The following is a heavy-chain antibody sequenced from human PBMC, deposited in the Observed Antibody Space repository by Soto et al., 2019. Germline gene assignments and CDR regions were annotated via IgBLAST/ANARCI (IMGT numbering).Heavy chain of an antibody. D-gene: IGHD3-3*01. CDR2: TYYRSKWYN. J-gene: IGHJ6*02. V-gene: IGHV6-1*01. CDR1: GDSVSSNSAA. CDR3: ARAICRFLEWFLCYGMDV. Sequence: SQTLSLTCVISGDSVSSNSAAWNWIRQSPSRGLEWLGRTYYRSKWYNDYAVSVKSRITINPDTSKNQFSLQLNSVTPEDTAVYYCARAICRFLEWFLCYGMDVWGQGTTVTVAS.